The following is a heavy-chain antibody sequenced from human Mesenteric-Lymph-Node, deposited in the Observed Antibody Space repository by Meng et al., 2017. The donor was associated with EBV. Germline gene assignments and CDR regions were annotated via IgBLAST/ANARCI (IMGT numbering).Heavy chain of an antibody. Sequence: QLQESGPGLVTPSQTLSLTCTVSGDSISRTDYYWSWVRQPPGKGLEWIGYIYYSGSRYYNPSLKSRVTISVDTSKNQFSLKLSSVTAADTAVYYCARVTGKIYYDGSGYPEAFDYWGQGTLVTVSS. D-gene: IGHD3-22*01. J-gene: IGHJ4*02. CDR1: GDSISRTDYY. V-gene: IGHV4-30-4*01. CDR3: ARVTGKIYYDGSGYPEAFDY. CDR2: IYYSGSR.